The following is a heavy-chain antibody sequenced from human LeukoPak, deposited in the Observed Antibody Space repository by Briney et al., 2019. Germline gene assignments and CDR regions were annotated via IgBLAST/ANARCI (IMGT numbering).Heavy chain of an antibody. V-gene: IGHV4-59*08. CDR2: IYYSGTT. J-gene: IGHJ4*02. D-gene: IGHD2-15*01. CDR3: ARLPSGGTRLDY. CDR1: GGSISSYY. Sequence: SETLSLTCTVSGGSISSYYWSWIRQPPGKGLEWIGYIYYSGTTNYNPSLKSRVAIPVDTSKNQFSLRLTSVTAADTAVYFCARLPSGGTRLDYWGQGTLVTVSS.